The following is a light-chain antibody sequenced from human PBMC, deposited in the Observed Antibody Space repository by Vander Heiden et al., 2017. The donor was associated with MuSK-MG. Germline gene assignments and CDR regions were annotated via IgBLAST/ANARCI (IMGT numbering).Light chain of an antibody. V-gene: IGLV3-25*03. CDR1: ALPRQC. CDR3: QSTDSSGTYRV. CDR2: KDT. Sequence: YTLTQPPAPSVSPGPTARITCSGDALPRQCTYSYQQKAGQAPVLVIYKDTERPSGIPERFSAANSGTTVTLTITGVQADDEADYYWQSTDSSGTYRVFGRGTKLTVL. J-gene: IGLJ3*02.